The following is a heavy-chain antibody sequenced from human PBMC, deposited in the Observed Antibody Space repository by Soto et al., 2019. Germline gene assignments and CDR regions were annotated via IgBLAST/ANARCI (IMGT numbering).Heavy chain of an antibody. CDR3: AKSAYYDILTGWGAFDI. CDR1: GFTFSSYA. D-gene: IGHD3-9*01. Sequence: GGSLRLSCAASGFTFSSYAMSWVRQAPGKGLEWVSAISGSGGSTYYADSVKGRFTISRDNSKNTLYLQMNSLRAEDTAVYYCAKSAYYDILTGWGAFDIWGQGTMVTVSS. J-gene: IGHJ3*02. V-gene: IGHV3-23*01. CDR2: ISGSGGST.